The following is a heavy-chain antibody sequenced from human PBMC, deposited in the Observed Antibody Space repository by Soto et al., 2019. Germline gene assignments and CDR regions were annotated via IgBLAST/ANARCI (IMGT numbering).Heavy chain of an antibody. CDR1: GGSISSSNW. J-gene: IGHJ4*02. V-gene: IGHV4-4*02. Sequence: SETLSLTCAVSGGSISSSNWWSWVRQPPGKGLEWIGEIYHSGSTNYNPSLKSRVTISVDKSKNQFSLKLSSVTAADTAVYYCARRGSGWFPRFDYWGQGTLVTVSS. CDR2: IYHSGST. D-gene: IGHD6-19*01. CDR3: ARRGSGWFPRFDY.